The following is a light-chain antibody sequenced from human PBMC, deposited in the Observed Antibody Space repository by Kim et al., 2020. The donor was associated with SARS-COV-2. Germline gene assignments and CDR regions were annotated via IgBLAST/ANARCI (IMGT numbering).Light chain of an antibody. CDR1: QSVSTSY. CDR3: QQLGT. V-gene: IGKV3-20*01. Sequence: TRFLSPGERATLSCRASQSVSTSYLAWYQQKPGQAPRLLIYGASSRATGIPDRFSGSGSGTDFTLTISRLEPEDFAVYYCQQLGTFGQGTKLEI. J-gene: IGKJ2*01. CDR2: GAS.